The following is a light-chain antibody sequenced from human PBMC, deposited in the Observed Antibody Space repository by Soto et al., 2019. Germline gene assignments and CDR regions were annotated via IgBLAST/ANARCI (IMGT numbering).Light chain of an antibody. CDR3: QQCYSVPYT. J-gene: IGKJ2*01. V-gene: IGKV4-1*01. Sequence: DIVMTQSPDSLAVSLGERATINCKSSQSVLYSSNNKNYLAWYQQKPGQPPKLLIYWASTRESGVPDRFSGSGSGTDFTLTISSLQAEDVALYYCQQCYSVPYTFGQGTKLEIK. CDR1: QSVLYSSNNKNY. CDR2: WAS.